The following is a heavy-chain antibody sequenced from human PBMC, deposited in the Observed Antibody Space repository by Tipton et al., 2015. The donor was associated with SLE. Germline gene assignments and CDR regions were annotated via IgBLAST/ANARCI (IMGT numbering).Heavy chain of an antibody. CDR1: GFSISSSSYT. V-gene: IGHV4-39*01. J-gene: IGHJ5*02. D-gene: IGHD4-17*01. Sequence: TLSLTCTVSGFSISSSSYTWGWIRQPPGKGLEWIGTIHYSGTTYYNPSLRSRVTTSVDTSKNQFSLKLSSVTAADTAVYYCARLPTGFPNWFDPWGQGTLVTVSS. CDR2: IHYSGTT. CDR3: ARLPTGFPNWFDP.